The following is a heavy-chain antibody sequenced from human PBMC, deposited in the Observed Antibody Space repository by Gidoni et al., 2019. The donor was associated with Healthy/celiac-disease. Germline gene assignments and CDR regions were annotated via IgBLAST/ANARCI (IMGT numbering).Heavy chain of an antibody. D-gene: IGHD5-18*01. CDR1: GFTFSNAW. CDR3: TTWRGGIQLWLPFDY. V-gene: IGHV3-15*01. J-gene: IGHJ4*02. CDR2: IKSKTDGGTT. Sequence: EVQLVESGGCLVTPGGSLSLSCAASGFTFSNAWMSWVRQAPGKGLEWVGRIKSKTDGGTTDYAAPVKGRFTISRDDSKKTLYLQMNSLKTEDKAVYYCTTWRGGIQLWLPFDYWGQGTLVTVSS.